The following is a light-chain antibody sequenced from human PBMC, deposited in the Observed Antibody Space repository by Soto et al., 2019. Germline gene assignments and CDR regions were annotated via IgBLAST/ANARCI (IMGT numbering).Light chain of an antibody. CDR3: QQYNNWPPVT. CDR2: AAS. V-gene: IGKV3-15*01. CDR1: QSVSSN. J-gene: IGKJ1*01. Sequence: EIVMTQSPATLSVSPGERATLSCRASQSVSSNLAWYQQKPGQAHRLLIYAASTRDTGIPARFSGSGSGTKFTLTISSLQSEDFAVYYCQQYNNWPPVTFGQGTKVDIK.